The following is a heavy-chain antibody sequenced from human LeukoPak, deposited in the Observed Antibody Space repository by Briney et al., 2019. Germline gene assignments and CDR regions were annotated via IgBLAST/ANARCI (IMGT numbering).Heavy chain of an antibody. CDR3: ARDLDGYSYALVWGY. D-gene: IGHD5-18*01. CDR1: GGTFSSYA. Sequence: ASVKVSCKASGGTFSSYAISWVRQAPGQGLEWMGRIIPILGIANYTQKFQGRVTITTDESTNTAYMELSGLRAEDTAVYYCARDLDGYSYALVWGYWGQGTLVTVSS. J-gene: IGHJ4*02. V-gene: IGHV1-69*04. CDR2: IIPILGIA.